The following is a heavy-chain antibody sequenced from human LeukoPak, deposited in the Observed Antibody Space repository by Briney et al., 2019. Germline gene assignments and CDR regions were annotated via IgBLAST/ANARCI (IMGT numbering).Heavy chain of an antibody. V-gene: IGHV4-39*01. Sequence: SETLSLTCTVSGDTVRSSSYYWGWIRQPPGKGLEWIGSVHSSGSTYYNLSLKGRVTISVDTSKNQFSLKLSSVTAADTALYYCARKRRDGYNPFDSWSQGTLVTVSS. J-gene: IGHJ4*02. CDR1: GDTVRSSSYY. D-gene: IGHD5-24*01. CDR3: ARKRRDGYNPFDS. CDR2: VHSSGST.